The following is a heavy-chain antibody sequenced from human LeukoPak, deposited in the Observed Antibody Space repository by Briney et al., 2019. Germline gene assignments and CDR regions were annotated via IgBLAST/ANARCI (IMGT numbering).Heavy chain of an antibody. V-gene: IGHV3-15*01. CDR1: GFTFSNAW. Sequence: GGSLRLSCAASGFTFSNAWMSWVRQAPGKGLEWVGRIKSKTDGGTTDYAAPVKGRFTISRDDSKNTLYLQMHSLKTEDTAVYYCTTPGGIYYDSSGFDYWGQGTLVTVSS. D-gene: IGHD3-22*01. J-gene: IGHJ4*02. CDR3: TTPGGIYYDSSGFDY. CDR2: IKSKTDGGTT.